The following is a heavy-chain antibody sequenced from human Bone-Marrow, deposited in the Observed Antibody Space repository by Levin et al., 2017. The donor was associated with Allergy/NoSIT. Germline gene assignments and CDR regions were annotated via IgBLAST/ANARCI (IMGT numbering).Heavy chain of an antibody. CDR3: ARTYGAPPLLSSPRSGYYFDY. Sequence: GESLKISCAASGFTFSSYWMSWVRQAPGKGLEWVANIKQDGSEKYYVDSVKGRFTISRDNAKNSLYLQMNSLRAEDTAVYYCARTYGAPPLLSSPRSGYYFDYWGQGTLVTVSS. D-gene: IGHD4-17*01. J-gene: IGHJ4*02. CDR1: GFTFSSYW. V-gene: IGHV3-7*01. CDR2: IKQDGSEK.